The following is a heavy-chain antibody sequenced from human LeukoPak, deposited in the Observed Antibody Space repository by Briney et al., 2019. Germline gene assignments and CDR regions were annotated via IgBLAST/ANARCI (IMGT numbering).Heavy chain of an antibody. V-gene: IGHV3-23*01. J-gene: IGHJ5*02. CDR1: GFTFSSYA. CDR2: ISGSGGST. D-gene: IGHD3-22*01. CDR3: AKAADSSGRVNWFDP. Sequence: HPGGSLRLSCAASGFTFSSYAMSWVRQAPGKGLEWVSAISGSGGSTYYADSVRGRFTISRDNSKNTLYLQMNSLRAEDTAVYYCAKAADSSGRVNWFDPWGQGTLVTVSS.